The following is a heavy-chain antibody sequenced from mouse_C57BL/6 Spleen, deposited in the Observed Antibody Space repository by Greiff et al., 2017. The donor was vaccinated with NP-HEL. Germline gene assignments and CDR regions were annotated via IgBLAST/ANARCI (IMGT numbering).Heavy chain of an antibody. D-gene: IGHD2-4*01. CDR3: ARDYNWYFDV. CDR2: FYPGDGDT. J-gene: IGHJ1*03. CDR1: GYAFSSSW. V-gene: IGHV1-82*01. Sequence: QVQLKESGPELVKPGASVKISCKASGYAFSSSWMNWVKQRPGKGLEWIGRFYPGDGDTNYNGKFKGKATLTADKSSSTAYMQLSSLTSDDSAVYFCARDYNWYFDVWGTGTTVTVSS.